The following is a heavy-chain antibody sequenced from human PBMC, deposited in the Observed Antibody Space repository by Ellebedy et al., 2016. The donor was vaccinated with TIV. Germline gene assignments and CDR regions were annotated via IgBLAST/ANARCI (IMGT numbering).Heavy chain of an antibody. CDR3: ARDWASTFDY. J-gene: IGHJ4*02. CDR1: GFTFNSHW. D-gene: IGHD5/OR15-5a*01. Sequence: PGGSLRLSCAASGFTFNSHWMHGVRQLPGKGREWVSRINVYGSETNEADSVKGRFTISRDNAKNTVYLQMNSLRAEDTAVYFCARDWASTFDYWGQGTLVTVSS. V-gene: IGHV3-74*01. CDR2: INVYGSET.